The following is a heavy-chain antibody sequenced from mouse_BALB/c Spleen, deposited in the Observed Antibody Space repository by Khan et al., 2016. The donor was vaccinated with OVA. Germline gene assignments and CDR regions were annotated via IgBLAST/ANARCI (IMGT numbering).Heavy chain of an antibody. Sequence: VQLKQSGPELMKPGTSVKISCKASGYSFTTYYIHWVMQSHETSLEWIGYIDPFSGGTNYNQKFKGKATLTADKSSSTAYIHLSNLTSEDSAVYYGTRHGYVAWFTYWGQGTLVTVSA. CDR2: IDPFSGGT. V-gene: IGHV1S135*01. CDR1: GYSFTTYY. CDR3: TRHGYVAWFTY. J-gene: IGHJ3*01. D-gene: IGHD2-2*01.